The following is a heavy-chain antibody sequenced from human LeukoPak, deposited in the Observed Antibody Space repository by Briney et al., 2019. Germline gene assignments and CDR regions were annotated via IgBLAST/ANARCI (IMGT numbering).Heavy chain of an antibody. CDR3: AATWLSQTSGRYFDY. J-gene: IGHJ4*02. CDR1: GGYYGTPY. V-gene: IGHV4-34*10. CDR2: INHSGAT. Sequence: PSETLSLTCVVQGGYYGTPYWSWIRQSPGKGLEWIGEINHSGATNFNPSLKSRVTMSVDASKKRFSLKLTSVAAADTAVYYCAATWLSQTSGRYFDYWGQGTLVTVSS. D-gene: IGHD3-22*01.